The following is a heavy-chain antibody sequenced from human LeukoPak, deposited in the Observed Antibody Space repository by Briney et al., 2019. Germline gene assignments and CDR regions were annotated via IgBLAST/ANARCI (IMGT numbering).Heavy chain of an antibody. V-gene: IGHV4-59*01. Sequence: SETLSLTCTVSGGSISSYYWSWLRQPPGKGLEWIGYIYYSGSTNYNPSLKSRVTISVDTSKNQFSLKLSSVTAADTAVYYCARVMREWSSDAFDIWGQGTMVTVSS. CDR3: ARVMREWSSDAFDI. CDR1: GGSISSYY. J-gene: IGHJ3*02. D-gene: IGHD3-3*01. CDR2: IYYSGST.